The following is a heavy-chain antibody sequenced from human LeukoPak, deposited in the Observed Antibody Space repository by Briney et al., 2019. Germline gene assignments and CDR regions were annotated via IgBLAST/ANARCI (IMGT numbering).Heavy chain of an antibody. J-gene: IGHJ1*01. D-gene: IGHD3-22*01. V-gene: IGHV4-34*01. CDR1: GGSFSGFY. CDR2: INYSGNT. Sequence: PSETLSLTCAVYGGSFSGFYWSWVRQSPGKGLEWIAEINYSGNTNYNPSLKSRVTILIDTSKNQFPLKLNSLTAADTAMYFCARGGYYDSSGYSAAEYFQHWGQGTLVTVSS. CDR3: ARGGYYDSSGYSAAEYFQH.